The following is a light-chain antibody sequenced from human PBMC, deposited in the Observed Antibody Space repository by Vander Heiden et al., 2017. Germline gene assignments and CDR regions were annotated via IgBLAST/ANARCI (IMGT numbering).Light chain of an antibody. J-gene: IGLJ3*02. CDR1: SSNIGARFD. CDR2: GKD. Sequence: QSVLTQPPSVSGAPGQTVTISCTGSSSNIGARFDVHWYQQLPGTKPKRGMYGKDNRPSGVPDRFAGSKSGYSGSLAITGLQHDDEADDDCQSYDTRLSGWVFGGGTKLTVL. CDR3: QSYDTRLSGWV. V-gene: IGLV1-40*01.